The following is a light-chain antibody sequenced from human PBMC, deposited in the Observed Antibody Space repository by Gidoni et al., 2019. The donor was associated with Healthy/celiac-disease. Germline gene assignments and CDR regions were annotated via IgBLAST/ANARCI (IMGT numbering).Light chain of an antibody. CDR3: SSYTSSSTGV. CDR1: SSDVGSYNR. CDR2: EVS. V-gene: IGLV2-18*02. Sequence: QSALTQPPSGSGSPGQSVTISCTGTSSDVGSYNRVSWYQQPPGTAPKPMIYEVSNRPSGVPDRFAGSKSGNTASLTISGLQAEDEADYYCSSYTSSSTGVFGGGTTLTVL. J-gene: IGLJ3*02.